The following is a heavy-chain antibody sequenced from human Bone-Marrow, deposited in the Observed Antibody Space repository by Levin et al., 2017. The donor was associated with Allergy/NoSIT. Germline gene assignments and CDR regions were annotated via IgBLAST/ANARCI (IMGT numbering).Heavy chain of an antibody. V-gene: IGHV3-23*02. CDR1: GFTFSSYA. J-gene: IGHJ3*02. D-gene: IGHD6-13*01. CDR3: AKTSPYGTSWLGAFDI. CDR2: ITIRSTSA. Sequence: GGSLRLSCAASGFTFSSYAMSWVRQAPGKGLEWVSVITIRSTSAYGDSVKGRFTTSRDNSKNTLYLQMSSLRAEDTAVYYCAKTSPYGTSWLGAFDIWGQGTMVTVSS.